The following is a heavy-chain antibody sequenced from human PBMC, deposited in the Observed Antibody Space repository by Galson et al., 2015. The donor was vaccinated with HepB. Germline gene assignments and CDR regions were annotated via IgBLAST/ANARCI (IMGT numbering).Heavy chain of an antibody. D-gene: IGHD6-19*01. V-gene: IGHV1-69*13. CDR3: ARRGSSGRYDFDY. Sequence: SVKVSCKASGGTFSSYAISWVRQAPGQGLEWMGGIIPIFGIANYAQKFQGRVTITADESTSTAYMELSSLRSEDTAVYYCARRGSSGRYDFDYWGQGTLVTVSS. CDR2: IIPIFGIA. CDR1: GGTFSSYA. J-gene: IGHJ4*02.